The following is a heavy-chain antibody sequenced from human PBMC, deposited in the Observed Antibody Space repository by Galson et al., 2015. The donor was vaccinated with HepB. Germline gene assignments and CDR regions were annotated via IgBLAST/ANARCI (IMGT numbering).Heavy chain of an antibody. V-gene: IGHV3-30*18. D-gene: IGHD6-6*01. Sequence: SLRLSCAASGFTFSSYGMHWVRQAPGKGLEWVAVISYDGSNKYYADSVKGRFTISRDNSKNTLYLQMNSLRAEDTAVYYCAKSSSSYYYYGMDVWGQGTTVTVSS. CDR3: AKSSSSYYYYGMDV. CDR2: ISYDGSNK. J-gene: IGHJ6*02. CDR1: GFTFSSYG.